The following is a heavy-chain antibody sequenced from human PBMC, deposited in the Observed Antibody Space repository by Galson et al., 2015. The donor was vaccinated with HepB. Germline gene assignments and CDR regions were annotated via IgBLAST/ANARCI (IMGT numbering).Heavy chain of an antibody. Sequence: SLRLSCAASGFTFSDYYMSWIRQAPGKGLEWVSYISSSGSTIYYADSVKGRFTTSRDNAKNSLYLQMNSLRAEDTAVYYCARVGTMIVVVDYYFDYWGQGTLVTVSS. D-gene: IGHD3-22*01. V-gene: IGHV3-11*01. CDR2: ISSSGSTI. J-gene: IGHJ4*02. CDR3: ARVGTMIVVVDYYFDY. CDR1: GFTFSDYY.